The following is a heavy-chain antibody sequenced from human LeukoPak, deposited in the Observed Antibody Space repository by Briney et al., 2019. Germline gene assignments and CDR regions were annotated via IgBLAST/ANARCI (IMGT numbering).Heavy chain of an antibody. CDR2: ISGSGGST. Sequence: GGSLRLSCAASGFTFSSYAMSWVRQAPGKGLEWVSAISGSGGSTYYADSVKGRFTISRDNSKNTLYLQLNSLRAEDTAVYYCAKRTKLGYLLDYWGQGTLVTVSS. V-gene: IGHV3-23*01. J-gene: IGHJ4*02. CDR1: GFTFSSYA. CDR3: AKRTKLGYLLDY. D-gene: IGHD3-22*01.